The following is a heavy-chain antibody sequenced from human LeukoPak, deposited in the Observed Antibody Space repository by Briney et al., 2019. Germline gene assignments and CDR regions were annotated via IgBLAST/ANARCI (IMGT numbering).Heavy chain of an antibody. V-gene: IGHV3-9*01. J-gene: IGHJ6*02. CDR2: IAWNGGRA. CDR1: GFTFDDFA. Sequence: GRSLRLSCVASGFTFDDFAMHWVRQVPGKGLEWVSGIAWNGGRAAFADSVKGRFNISRDNDKNSLYLQMNSLRPEDTAFYYCAKDRGTVLKGVSWGMDVWGQGTTVTVSS. CDR3: AKDRGTVLKGVSWGMDV. D-gene: IGHD3-16*01.